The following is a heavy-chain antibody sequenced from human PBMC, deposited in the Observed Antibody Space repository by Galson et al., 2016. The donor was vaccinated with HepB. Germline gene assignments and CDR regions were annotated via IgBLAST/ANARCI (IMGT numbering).Heavy chain of an antibody. CDR1: GFTFRSYW. D-gene: IGHD1-20*01. J-gene: IGHJ6*02. CDR2: IRSKAYGGTT. Sequence: SLRLSCAASGFTFRSYWMNWVRQAPGKGLEWVGFIRSKAYGGTTEYAASVKGRFTISRDDSKSIAYLQMNSLKTEDTAVYYCTRDRVITAAGYYYGMDVWGQGTTVTVSS. V-gene: IGHV3-49*02. CDR3: TRDRVITAAGYYYGMDV.